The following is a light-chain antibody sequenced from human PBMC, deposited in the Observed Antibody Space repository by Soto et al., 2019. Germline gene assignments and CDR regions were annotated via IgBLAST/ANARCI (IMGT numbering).Light chain of an antibody. CDR1: QSVSSY. CDR2: DTS. Sequence: VLTQSPATLSLSPGERATLSCRASQSVSSYLAWYQQKPGQAHRLLIYDTSMRAAGVPARFSGSGSGTDFTITISSLDPEDFAVYYCQQCGSSSTFGQGTRLEIK. V-gene: IGKV3-11*01. J-gene: IGKJ5*01. CDR3: QQCGSSST.